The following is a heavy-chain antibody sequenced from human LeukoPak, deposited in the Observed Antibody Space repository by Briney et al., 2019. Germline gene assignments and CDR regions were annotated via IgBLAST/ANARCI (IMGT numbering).Heavy chain of an antibody. V-gene: IGHV3-7*01. Sequence: GGSLRLSCAASGFIFSNFWMSWVRQTPGRGLEWVANINTDGSEEYYVDSVKGRFIISRDNARNSLYLQMNSLRAEDTAVYYCARDPAAWDYWGQGALVTVSS. D-gene: IGHD6-13*01. CDR1: GFIFSNFW. CDR2: INTDGSEE. J-gene: IGHJ4*02. CDR3: ARDPAAWDY.